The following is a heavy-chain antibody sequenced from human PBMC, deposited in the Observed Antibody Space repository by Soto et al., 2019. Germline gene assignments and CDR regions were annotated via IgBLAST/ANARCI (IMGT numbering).Heavy chain of an antibody. CDR2: IYNGERT. D-gene: IGHD6-19*01. CDR1: GASIRNFY. V-gene: IGHV4-59*01. Sequence: QVHLQESGPGLVKPSETMSLTCTASGASIRNFYWNWVRQFPGKGLEWIGHIYNGERTNYNPSLKNRVTISVAPSKNQFSLKLSSVTVADTAVYYCAQTTGWPGFDYWGQGTLVAVSS. CDR3: AQTTGWPGFDY. J-gene: IGHJ4*02.